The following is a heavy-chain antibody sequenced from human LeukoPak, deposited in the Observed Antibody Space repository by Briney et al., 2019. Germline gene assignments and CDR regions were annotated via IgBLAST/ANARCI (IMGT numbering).Heavy chain of an antibody. D-gene: IGHD1-1*01. CDR3: ARVHTGTRDFDY. CDR1: GYTFTSYG. CDR2: ISAYNGNT. J-gene: IGHJ4*02. Sequence: ASVKVSCKASGYTFTSYGISWVRQAPGQGLEWMGWISAYNGNTNYAQKLQGRVTMTTDTSTSTAYRELRSLRSDDTAVYYCARVHTGTRDFDYWGQGTLVTVSS. V-gene: IGHV1-18*01.